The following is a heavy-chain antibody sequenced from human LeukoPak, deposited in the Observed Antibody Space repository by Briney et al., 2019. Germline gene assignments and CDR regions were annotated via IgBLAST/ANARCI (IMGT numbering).Heavy chain of an antibody. CDR3: ARLFPIAVAGTPFDY. D-gene: IGHD6-19*01. V-gene: IGHV4-39*01. CDR2: IYYSGST. Sequence: SETLSLTCTVSGGSISSSSSYWGWIRQPPGKGLEWIGSIYYSGSTYCNPSLKSRVTISVDTSKNQFSLKLRPVTAADTAVYYCARLFPIAVAGTPFDYWGQGTLVTVSS. CDR1: GGSISSSSSY. J-gene: IGHJ4*02.